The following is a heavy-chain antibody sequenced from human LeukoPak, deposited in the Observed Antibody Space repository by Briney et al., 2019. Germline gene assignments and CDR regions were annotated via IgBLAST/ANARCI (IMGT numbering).Heavy chain of an antibody. CDR1: GYTLTELS. V-gene: IGHV1-24*01. CDR2: FDPEDSET. D-gene: IGHD4-17*01. CDR3: ATAPPSTVTNPVPLDY. J-gene: IGHJ4*02. Sequence: ASVKVSCKVSGYTLTELSMHWVRQAPGKGLEWMGGFDPEDSETIYAQKFQGRVTMTEDTSTDTAYMELSSLRSEDTAVYYCATAPPSTVTNPVPLDYWGQGTLITVSS.